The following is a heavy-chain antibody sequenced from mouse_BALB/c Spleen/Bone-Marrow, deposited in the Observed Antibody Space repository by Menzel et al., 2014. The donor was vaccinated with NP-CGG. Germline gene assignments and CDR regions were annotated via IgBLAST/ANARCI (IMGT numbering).Heavy chain of an antibody. V-gene: IGHV1-14*01. CDR1: GYTFTSYV. CDR2: INPYNDGT. Sequence: EVKLMESAPELVKPGASVKPSCKASGYTFTSYVMHWVKQKPGQGLEWIGYINPYNDGTKYNEKFKGKATLTSDKSSSTAYMELSSLTSEDSAVYYCARPRQLGLPYYFDYWGQGTTLIVSS. J-gene: IGHJ2*01. CDR3: ARPRQLGLPYYFDY. D-gene: IGHD3-2*01.